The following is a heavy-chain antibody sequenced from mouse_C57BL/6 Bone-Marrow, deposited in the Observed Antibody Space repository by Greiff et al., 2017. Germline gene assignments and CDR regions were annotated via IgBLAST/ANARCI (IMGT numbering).Heavy chain of an antibody. CDR2: IDPSDSYT. CDR1: GYTFTSYW. CDR3: ARGGVITRD. V-gene: IGHV1-50*01. J-gene: IGHJ3*01. Sequence: QVQLQQPGAELVKPGASVKLSCKASGYTFTSYWMQWVKQRPGQGLEWIGEIDPSDSYTNYNQKFKGKATLTVDTSSSTAYMQRSSLTSEDSAVYYCARGGVITRDWGQGTLVTVSA. D-gene: IGHD1-1*01.